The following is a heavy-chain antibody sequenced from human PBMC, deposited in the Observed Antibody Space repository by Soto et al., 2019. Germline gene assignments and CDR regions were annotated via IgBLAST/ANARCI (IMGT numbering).Heavy chain of an antibody. Sequence: GGSLRLSCAASGFTFSSYGMHWVRQAPGKGLEWVAVISYDGSNKYYADSVKGRFTISRDNSKNTLYLQMNSLRAEDTAVYYCAKEEVLTVRGVWDYYYYMDVWGKGTTVTVSS. CDR1: GFTFSSYG. CDR3: AKEEVLTVRGVWDYYYYMDV. D-gene: IGHD3-10*01. V-gene: IGHV3-30*18. J-gene: IGHJ6*03. CDR2: ISYDGSNK.